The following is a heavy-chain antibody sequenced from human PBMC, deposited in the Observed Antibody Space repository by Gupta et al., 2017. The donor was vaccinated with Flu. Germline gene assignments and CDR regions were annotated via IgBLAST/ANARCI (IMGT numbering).Heavy chain of an antibody. V-gene: IGHV4-59*01. Sequence: QVQLQESGPGLVKPSETLSLTCTVSGGSISRYFWSWIRQPPGKGLEWIGYIYNGGSTNYNPSRKRRVTISVDTSKNQFSLKLSYVTAADTAVYYCARVPTFGDYVPNDAFDIWGQGTMLTVSS. CDR3: ARVPTFGDYVPNDAFDI. CDR2: IYNGGST. D-gene: IGHD4-17*01. J-gene: IGHJ3*02. CDR1: GGSISRYF.